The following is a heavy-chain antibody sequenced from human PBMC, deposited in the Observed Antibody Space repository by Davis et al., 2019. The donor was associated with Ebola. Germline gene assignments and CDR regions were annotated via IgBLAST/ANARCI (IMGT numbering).Heavy chain of an antibody. CDR1: GFTFSSYS. D-gene: IGHD6-19*01. V-gene: IGHV3-21*01. CDR3: ARDGYSNDWGDY. J-gene: IGHJ4*02. CDR2: ISSSSSYI. Sequence: GESLKISCAASGFTFSSYSMNWVRQAPGKGLEWVSSISSSSSYIYYADSVKGRFTISRDNAKNSLYLQMNSLRDEDTAVYYCARDGYSNDWGDYWGQGTLVTVSS.